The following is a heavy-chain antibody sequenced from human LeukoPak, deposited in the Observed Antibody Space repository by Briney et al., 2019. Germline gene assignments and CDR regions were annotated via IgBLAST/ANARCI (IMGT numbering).Heavy chain of an antibody. CDR1: GFTFSSYG. V-gene: IGHV3-30*02. D-gene: IGHD2-15*01. J-gene: IGHJ5*02. CDR3: ARGPSLYCSGGSCYSGWFDP. Sequence: PGGSLRLSCAASGFTFSSYGMHWVRQAPGKGLEWVAFIRYDGSNKYYADSVKGRFTISRDNSKNTLYLQMNSLRAEDTAVYYCARGPSLYCSGGSCYSGWFDPWGQGTLVTVSS. CDR2: IRYDGSNK.